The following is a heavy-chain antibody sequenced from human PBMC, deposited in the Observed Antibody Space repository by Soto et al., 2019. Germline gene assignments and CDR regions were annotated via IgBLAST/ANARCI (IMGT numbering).Heavy chain of an antibody. Sequence: QVQLVESGGGVVQPGRSLRLSCAASGSTFSSYAMHWVRQAPGKGLEWVAVISYDGSNKYYADSVKGRFTISRDNSKNTLYLQMNSLRAEDTAVYYCAREKGDSSGYYPTYGMDVWGQGTTVTVSS. D-gene: IGHD3-22*01. V-gene: IGHV3-30-3*01. CDR1: GSTFSSYA. CDR3: AREKGDSSGYYPTYGMDV. CDR2: ISYDGSNK. J-gene: IGHJ6*02.